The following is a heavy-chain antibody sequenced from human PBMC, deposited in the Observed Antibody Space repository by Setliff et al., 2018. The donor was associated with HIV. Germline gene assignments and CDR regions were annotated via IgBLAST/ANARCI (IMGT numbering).Heavy chain of an antibody. J-gene: IGHJ4*02. CDR1: GGSMTTHF. D-gene: IGHD6-19*01. Sequence: SETLSLTCTVSGGSMTTHFWSWIRQPPGKGLEWIGSIYHSGTTYYNPSLKSRVTISVDTSKNQFSLKLSSVTAADTAVYYCARESTDSSGYYRGYFDYWGQGTLVTVSS. V-gene: IGHV4-38-2*02. CDR3: ARESTDSSGYYRGYFDY. CDR2: IYHSGTT.